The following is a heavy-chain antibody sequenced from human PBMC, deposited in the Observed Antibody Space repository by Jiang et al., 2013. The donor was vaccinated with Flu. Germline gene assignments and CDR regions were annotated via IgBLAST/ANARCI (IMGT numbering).Heavy chain of an antibody. J-gene: IGHJ6*02. CDR2: IYPGDSDT. V-gene: IGHV5-51*01. D-gene: IGHD5-24*01. CDR3: ARTKHRRDGYPV. Sequence: IIYPGDSDTRYSPSFQGQVTISADKSISTAYLQWSSLKASDTAMYYCARTKHRRDGYPVWGQGTTVTVSS.